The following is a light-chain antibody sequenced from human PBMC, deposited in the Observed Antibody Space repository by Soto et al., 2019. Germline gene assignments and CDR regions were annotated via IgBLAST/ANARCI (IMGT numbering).Light chain of an antibody. J-gene: IGKJ1*01. CDR1: QSVSSSY. Sequence: EIVLTQSPGTPSLSPGERATLSCRASQSVSSSYLAWYQQKPGQAPRLLIYGASSRATGIPDRFSGSGSGTDFTLTISRLEPEYCAVYYCQQYGSSPWTFGQGTKVEIK. CDR3: QQYGSSPWT. CDR2: GAS. V-gene: IGKV3-20*01.